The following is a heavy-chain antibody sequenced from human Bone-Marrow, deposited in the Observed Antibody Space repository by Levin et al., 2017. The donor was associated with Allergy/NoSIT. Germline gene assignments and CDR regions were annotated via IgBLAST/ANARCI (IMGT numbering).Heavy chain of an antibody. Sequence: AGGSLRLSCAASGFNFNDYAMHWVRQAPGKGLEWVAGISWRSTKRDYADFVKGRFTISRDNAKNALYLQMNGLRAEDTALYYCAKDIPRHSTGWYDGFDSWGQGTMVIVSS. CDR3: AKDIPRHSTGWYDGFDS. D-gene: IGHD6-19*01. J-gene: IGHJ3*02. CDR1: GFNFNDYA. V-gene: IGHV3-9*01. CDR2: ISWRSTKR.